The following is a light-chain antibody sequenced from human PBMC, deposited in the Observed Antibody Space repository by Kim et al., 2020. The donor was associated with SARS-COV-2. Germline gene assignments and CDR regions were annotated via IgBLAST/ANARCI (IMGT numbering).Light chain of an antibody. Sequence: VTISGGEGSSTIGAGYDLHWYQQLPGTAPKLLIYGNNNRPSGVPDRFSGSKSGTSASLAITGLQAEDEADYYCQSYDSGLSGYNYVFGTGTKVT. CDR3: QSYDSGLSGYNYV. V-gene: IGLV1-40*01. CDR2: GNN. CDR1: SSTIGAGYD. J-gene: IGLJ1*01.